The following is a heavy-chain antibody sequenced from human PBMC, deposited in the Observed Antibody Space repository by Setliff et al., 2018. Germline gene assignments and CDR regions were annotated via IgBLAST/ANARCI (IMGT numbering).Heavy chain of an antibody. CDR3: ARTPYYYDTAGYDF. V-gene: IGHV4-4*07. CDR1: GGSISSYY. D-gene: IGHD3-22*01. J-gene: IGHJ4*02. Sequence: PSETLSLTCTVSGGSISSYYWSWIRQPAGKGLEWIGHIYTTGSTNYNPSLKSRVTPSVDTSKNQFSLKLTSVTAADTAIYYCARTPYYYDTAGYDFWGQGTLVTVSS. CDR2: IYTTGST.